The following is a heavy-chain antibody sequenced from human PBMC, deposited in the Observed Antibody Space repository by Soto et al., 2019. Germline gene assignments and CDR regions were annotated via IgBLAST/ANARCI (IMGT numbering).Heavy chain of an antibody. CDR3: AKTVEPRDYFDY. J-gene: IGHJ4*02. CDR1: GFTFAGYA. CDR2: ISGSGGTT. D-gene: IGHD1-26*01. V-gene: IGHV3-23*01. Sequence: GGSLRLSCAASGFTFAGYAMSWVRQAPGKGLQWVSVISGSGGTTYYADSVKGRFTISRDNSKNTLYLQMNSLRAEDTAVYYCAKTVEPRDYFDYWGQGTLVTVSS.